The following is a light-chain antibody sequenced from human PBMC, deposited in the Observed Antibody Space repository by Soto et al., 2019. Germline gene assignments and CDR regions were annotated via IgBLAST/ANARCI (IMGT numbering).Light chain of an antibody. Sequence: SVLPQPPPVSGAPGQRVTIACPGSSSKIGGGYDVQWYQQFPGTAPKLVIYANTKRPSGVPGRFSGSRSGTSGSLAITGLQPEDEADYYCQSYDNNLRVVFGGMTKVTVL. J-gene: IGLJ2*01. CDR2: ANT. V-gene: IGLV1-40*01. CDR3: QSYDNNLRVV. CDR1: SSKIGGGYD.